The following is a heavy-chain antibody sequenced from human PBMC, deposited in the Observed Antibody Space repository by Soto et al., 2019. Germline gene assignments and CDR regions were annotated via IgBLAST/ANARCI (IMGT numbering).Heavy chain of an antibody. D-gene: IGHD6-19*01. J-gene: IGHJ4*02. CDR3: TTGESSGWFLDDY. Sequence: EVQLVESGGGLVKPGGSLRLSCAASGFTFSNAWMNWVRQAPGKGLEWVGRIKSKTDGGTTDYAAPVKGRFTISRDDSKNTLYLQINSLKTEDTAVYYCTTGESSGWFLDDYWGQGTLVTVSS. CDR1: GFTFSNAW. CDR2: IKSKTDGGTT. V-gene: IGHV3-15*07.